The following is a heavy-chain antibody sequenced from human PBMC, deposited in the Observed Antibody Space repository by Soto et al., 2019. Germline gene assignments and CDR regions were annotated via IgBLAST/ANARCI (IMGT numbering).Heavy chain of an antibody. Sequence: QMLESGGGLIQPGGSLRLSCVASGFSFSSHAMTWVRQAPGKGLEWLSIISDSGDTRYYADSVKGRITISRDNSRNAVYLEINSLRAEDTAVYHCAKGRGGGFYYYGLDVWGPGTTVTVSS. V-gene: IGHV3-23*01. CDR1: GFSFSSHA. CDR3: AKGRGGGFYYYGLDV. J-gene: IGHJ6*02. CDR2: ISDSGDTR. D-gene: IGHD6-25*01.